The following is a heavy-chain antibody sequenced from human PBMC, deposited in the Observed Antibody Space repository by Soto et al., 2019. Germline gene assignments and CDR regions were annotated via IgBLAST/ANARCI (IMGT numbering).Heavy chain of an antibody. V-gene: IGHV4-4*02. J-gene: IGHJ4*02. D-gene: IGHD6-13*01. Sequence: QVQLQESGPGLVKPSGTLSLTCAVSGGSISSSNWWSWVRQPPGKGLEWFGEIYHSGSTNYNPSLTSRVTISVDKSKNQFSLKLSSVTAADTAVYYCARERSSSRRRSFGAGSYWGQGTLVTVSS. CDR1: GGSISSSNW. CDR2: IYHSGST. CDR3: ARERSSSRRRSFGAGSY.